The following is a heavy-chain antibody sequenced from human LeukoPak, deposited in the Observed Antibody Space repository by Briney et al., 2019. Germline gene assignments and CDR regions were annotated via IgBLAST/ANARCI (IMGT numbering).Heavy chain of an antibody. CDR3: ARGSNDNWFDP. J-gene: IGHJ5*02. V-gene: IGHV4-39*07. D-gene: IGHD2-15*01. CDR2: IYYSGST. CDR1: GGSISSNSYH. Sequence: SETLSLTCTVSGGSISSNSYHWGWIRQPPGEGLEWVGSIYYSGSTYYNPSLKSRVTISVDTSKNQFSLKLSSVTAADTAVYYCARGSNDNWFDPCGQGTLVTVSS.